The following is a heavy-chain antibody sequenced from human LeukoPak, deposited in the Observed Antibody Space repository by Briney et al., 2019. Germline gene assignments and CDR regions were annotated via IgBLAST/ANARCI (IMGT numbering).Heavy chain of an antibody. Sequence: PSETLSLTCTVSGGSISSSSYYWGWIRQPPGKGLEWIGSICYSGSTYYNPSLKSRVTISVDTSKNQFSLKLSSVTAADPAVYYCARDSVLLWFGEFPYYFDYWGQGTLVTVSS. D-gene: IGHD3-10*01. CDR3: ARDSVLLWFGEFPYYFDY. CDR2: ICYSGST. V-gene: IGHV4-39*07. J-gene: IGHJ4*02. CDR1: GGSISSSSYY.